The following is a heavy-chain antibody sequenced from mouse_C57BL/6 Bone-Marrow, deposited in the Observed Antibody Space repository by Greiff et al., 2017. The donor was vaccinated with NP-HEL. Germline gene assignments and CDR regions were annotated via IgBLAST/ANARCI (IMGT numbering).Heavy chain of an antibody. J-gene: IGHJ3*01. CDR1: GYTFTSYT. CDR2: INPSSGYT. D-gene: IGHD1-2*01. CDR3: TREAHCGGFAY. Sequence: QVQLQQSGAELARPGASVKMSCKASGYTFTSYTMHWVKQRPGQGLEWIGYINPSSGYTKYNQKFKDKATLTADKSSSTAYMQLSSLTSEDSAVYYCTREAHCGGFAYWGQGTLVTVSA. V-gene: IGHV1-4*01.